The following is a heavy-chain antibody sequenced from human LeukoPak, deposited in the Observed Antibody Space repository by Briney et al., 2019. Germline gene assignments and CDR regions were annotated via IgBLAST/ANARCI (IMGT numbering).Heavy chain of an antibody. D-gene: IGHD2-2*01. J-gene: IGHJ6*04. CDR2: ISSSSSYT. CDR1: GFTLSDYY. CDR3: ARGGVVVPAAMPRYYGMDV. V-gene: IGHV3-11*06. Sequence: GGSLRLSCAASGFTLSDYYMSWIRQAPGKGLEWVSYISSSSSYTNYADSVKGRFTISRDNAKNSLYLQMNSLRAEDTAVYYCARGGVVVPAAMPRYYGMDVWGKGTTVTVSS.